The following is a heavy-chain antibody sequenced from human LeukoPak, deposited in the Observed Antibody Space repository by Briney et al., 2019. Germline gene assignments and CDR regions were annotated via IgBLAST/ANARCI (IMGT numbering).Heavy chain of an antibody. V-gene: IGHV3-30*02. CDR1: GFTFSNYD. J-gene: IGHJ4*02. D-gene: IGHD3-3*01. CDR2: IRYDGSNE. Sequence: GGSLRLSCAASGFTFSNYDMHWVRLAPGKGLEWVAFIRYDGSNEYYADSVKGRFTISRDNSRNTLYLQMNSLRTEDTAVYYCAKVRSPGITIFGVGDDYWGQGTLVTVSS. CDR3: AKVRSPGITIFGVGDDY.